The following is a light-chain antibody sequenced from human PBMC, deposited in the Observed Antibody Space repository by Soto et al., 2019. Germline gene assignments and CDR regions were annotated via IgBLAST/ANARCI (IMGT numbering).Light chain of an antibody. Sequence: EIVLTQSPATLSLSPGERATLSCRASQSVSSYLAWNQQKPGQAPRLLIYERSNRATGIPPRFSGSGSGTDFTLTISSLEPEDFAVYYCQQRSSWPLTFGGGTKVDIK. J-gene: IGKJ4*01. V-gene: IGKV3-11*01. CDR3: QQRSSWPLT. CDR1: QSVSSY. CDR2: ERS.